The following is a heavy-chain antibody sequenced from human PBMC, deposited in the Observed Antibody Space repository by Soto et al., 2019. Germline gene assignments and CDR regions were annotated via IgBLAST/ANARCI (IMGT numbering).Heavy chain of an antibody. Sequence: QVQLVESGGGVVQPGRSLRLSCAASGFTFSSYAMHWVRQAPGKGLEWVAVISYDGSNKYYADTVKGRYTTSRDNSKNTLYLQTTSLRSEDTAVYYCARNQPLDFWNPDYWGQGTLVTVSS. D-gene: IGHD3-3*01. J-gene: IGHJ4*02. CDR1: GFTFSSYA. CDR2: ISYDGSNK. V-gene: IGHV3-30-3*01. CDR3: ARNQPLDFWNPDY.